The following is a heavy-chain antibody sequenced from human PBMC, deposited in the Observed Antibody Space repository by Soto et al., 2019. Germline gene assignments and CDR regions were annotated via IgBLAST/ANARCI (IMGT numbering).Heavy chain of an antibody. CDR2: VYHTGRT. Sequence: QVQPQESGPGLVRPAETLSLICSVSTDSMRTYSWTWIRQSPGKGLEWIGYVYHTGRTEYNPSLESRVTISIDMSKKQFSLQLTSVTAADTAVYFCARDDTTGLLEFWGQGTLVTVSS. V-gene: IGHV4-59*01. CDR3: ARDDTTGLLEF. J-gene: IGHJ4*02. CDR1: TDSMRTYS.